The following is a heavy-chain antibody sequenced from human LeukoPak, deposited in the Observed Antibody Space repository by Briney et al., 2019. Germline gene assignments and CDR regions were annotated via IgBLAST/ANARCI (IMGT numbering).Heavy chain of an antibody. CDR1: GGSISSSYYY. V-gene: IGHV4-39*01. D-gene: IGHD2-15*01. CDR3: ARHADGAAFGY. Sequence: PSETLSLTCTVSGGSISSSYYYWGWIRQPPGKGLEWIGSIYSSGSTYYNPSLKSQVTISVDTSKNRFSLKLTSVTAADTAVYFCARHADGAAFGYWGQGTLVTVSS. CDR2: IYSSGST. J-gene: IGHJ4*02.